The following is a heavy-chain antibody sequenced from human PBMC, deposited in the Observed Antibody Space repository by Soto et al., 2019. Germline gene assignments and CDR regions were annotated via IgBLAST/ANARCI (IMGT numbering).Heavy chain of an antibody. D-gene: IGHD3-10*01. CDR2: IHYSGST. V-gene: IGHV4-39*01. CDR1: GVSITNITYY. J-gene: IGHJ4*02. CDR3: ARRQRYGRGSFEFDF. Sequence: SETLSLTCTVSGVSITNITYYWGWIRQPPGKGLEWIGSIHYSGSTYYNPSLKSRVTLSVDTSKNQFSLKLNSVTAADTAVYYCARRQRYGRGSFEFDFWGQGTLVTVSS.